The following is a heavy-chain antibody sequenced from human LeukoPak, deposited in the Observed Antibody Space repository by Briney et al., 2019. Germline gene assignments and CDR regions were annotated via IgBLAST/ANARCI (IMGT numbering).Heavy chain of an antibody. CDR2: IYYSGST. CDR3: ARDLLWFGESSQWFDP. CDR1: GGSISSSSYY. D-gene: IGHD3-10*01. J-gene: IGHJ5*02. Sequence: PSETLSLTCTVSGGSISSSSYYWGWIRQPPGQGLEWIGSIYYSGSTYYNPSLKSRVTISVDTSKNQFSLKLSSVTAADTAVYYCARDLLWFGESSQWFDPWGQGTLVTVSS. V-gene: IGHV4-39*07.